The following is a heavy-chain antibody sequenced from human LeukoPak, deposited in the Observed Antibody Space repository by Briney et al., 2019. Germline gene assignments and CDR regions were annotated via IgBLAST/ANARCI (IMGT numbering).Heavy chain of an antibody. D-gene: IGHD3-9*01. CDR3: ARASDILTGYYYYFDY. Sequence: PSETLSLTCTVSGGSINNYYWSWVRQPPGAGLEWLAYIYYTGSTNYNPSLKTRLTISVDTSKSQFSLKLSSVTAADTAVYYCARASDILTGYYYYFDYWGQGTLVTVSS. CDR1: GGSINNYY. CDR2: IYYTGST. V-gene: IGHV4-59*01. J-gene: IGHJ4*02.